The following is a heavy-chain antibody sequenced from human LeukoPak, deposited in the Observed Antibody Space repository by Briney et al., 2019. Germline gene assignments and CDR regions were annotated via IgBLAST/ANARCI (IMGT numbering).Heavy chain of an antibody. CDR2: IRYDGSNK. CDR3: AKQLQKRGSGSYEYYYGMDV. Sequence: GGSLRLSCAASGFTFSSYGMHWVRQAPGKGLEWVAFIRYDGSNKYYADSVKGRFTISRDNSKNTLYLQMNSLRAEDTAVYYCAKQLQKRGSGSYEYYYGMDVWGQGTTVTVSS. V-gene: IGHV3-30*02. CDR1: GFTFSSYG. J-gene: IGHJ6*02. D-gene: IGHD3-10*01.